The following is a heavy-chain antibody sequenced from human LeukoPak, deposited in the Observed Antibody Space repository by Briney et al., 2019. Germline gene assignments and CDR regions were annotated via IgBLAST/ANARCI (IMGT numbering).Heavy chain of an antibody. CDR3: ARDRHFVAFDI. V-gene: IGHV3-69-1*01. Sequence: GGSLRLSCAASGFTFTAFTINWVRQAPGKGLEWVSSISSSYAIYFADSVKGRFTISSDNAKNSVYLHMNSLRAEDTAVYYCARDRHFVAFDIWGQGTMVTVSS. J-gene: IGHJ3*02. CDR2: ISSSYAI. CDR1: GFTFTAFT.